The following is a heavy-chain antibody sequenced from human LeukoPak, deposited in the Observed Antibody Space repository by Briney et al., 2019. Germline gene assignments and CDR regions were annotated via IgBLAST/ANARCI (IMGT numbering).Heavy chain of an antibody. CDR2: INAGNGNT. V-gene: IGHV1-3*01. CDR3: ASAPRGTAIPYELPAGP. CDR1: GYTFTSYA. J-gene: IGHJ5*02. Sequence: ASVKVSCKASGYTFTSYAMHWVRQAPGQRLEWMGWINAGNGNTKYSQKFQARVTMTTDTSTSTAYMELRSLRSDDTAVYYCASAPRGTAIPYELPAGPWGQGTLVTVSS. D-gene: IGHD1-1*01.